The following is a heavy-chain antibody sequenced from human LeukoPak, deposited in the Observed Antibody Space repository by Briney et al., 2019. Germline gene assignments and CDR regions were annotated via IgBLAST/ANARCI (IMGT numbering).Heavy chain of an antibody. CDR3: AARGCSSTSCSSYMDV. CDR2: MIPIFGTA. CDR1: GGTFSSYA. V-gene: IGHV1-69*13. J-gene: IGHJ6*03. Sequence: SVKVSCKASGGTFSSYAISWVRQAPGRGLEWMGGMIPIFGTANYAQKFQGRVTITADESTSTAYMELSSLRSEDTAVYYCAARGCSSTSCSSYMDVWGKGTTVTVSS. D-gene: IGHD2-2*01.